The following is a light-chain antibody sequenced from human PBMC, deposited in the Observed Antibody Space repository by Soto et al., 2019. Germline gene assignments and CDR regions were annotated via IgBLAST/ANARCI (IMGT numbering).Light chain of an antibody. CDR1: QSISRF. V-gene: IGKV1-39*01. CDR3: QQTYNAPLT. CDR2: AAS. J-gene: IGKJ4*01. Sequence: DIQMTQSPSSLSASVGDRVTITCRASQSISRFLNWYQQKPGKAPKLLICAASSLKSGVPSRFSGSGSGTDFTLTISTLQPEDFATYYCQQTYNAPLTFGGGTTVEIK.